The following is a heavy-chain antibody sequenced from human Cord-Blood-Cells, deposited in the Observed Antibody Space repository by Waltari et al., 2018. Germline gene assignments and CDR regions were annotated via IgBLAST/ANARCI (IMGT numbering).Heavy chain of an antibody. J-gene: IGHJ4*02. V-gene: IGHV4-34*01. D-gene: IGHD3-22*01. CDR2: INHSGST. CDR3: ARGLTSGYYDSSGYYY. CDR1: GGSFSGYS. Sequence: QVQLQQWGAGLLKPSETLSLTCAVYGGSFSGYSWSWIRKPPGKGLEWIGEINHSGSTNYNPSLKSRVTISVDTSKNQFSLKLSSVSAADTAVYYCARGLTSGYYDSSGYYYWGQGTLVTVSS.